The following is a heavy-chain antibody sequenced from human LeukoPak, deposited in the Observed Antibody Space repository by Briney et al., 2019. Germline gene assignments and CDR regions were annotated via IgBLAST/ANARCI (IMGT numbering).Heavy chain of an antibody. CDR3: LHYDSGSV. D-gene: IGHD3-10*01. V-gene: IGHV3-7*01. CDR1: GFTFRDYW. CDR2: IKKDGSDK. J-gene: IGHJ4*02. Sequence: GGSLRLSCAASGFTFRDYWMSWVRQAPGKGLEWVANIKKDGSDKYYVDSVKGRFTVSRDNAKNSLYLQMNSLRAEDTAVYYCLHYDSGSVWGQGTPVTVSS.